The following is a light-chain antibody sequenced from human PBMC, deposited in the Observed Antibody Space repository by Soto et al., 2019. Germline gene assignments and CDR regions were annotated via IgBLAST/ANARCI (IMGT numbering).Light chain of an antibody. CDR2: DAS. CDR1: QDISNS. J-gene: IGKJ2*01. V-gene: IGKV1-33*01. Sequence: DIQMTQSPSSLSASVGDRVTITCQASQDISNSLNWYQQKPGKAPKLLIYDASTLETGVPSRFSGSGCGTDFTFTISSLQPEDIATYYCQQFDHLPMYTFGQGTKLEIK. CDR3: QQFDHLPMYT.